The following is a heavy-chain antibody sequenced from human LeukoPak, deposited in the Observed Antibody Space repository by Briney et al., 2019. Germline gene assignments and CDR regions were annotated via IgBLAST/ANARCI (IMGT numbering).Heavy chain of an antibody. D-gene: IGHD6-6*01. V-gene: IGHV3-21*01. J-gene: IGHJ4*02. CDR1: GFTFSSYS. CDR2: ISSSSSYI. Sequence: PGGSLRLSCAASGFTFSSYSMNWVRQAPGKGLEWVSSISSSSSYIYYADSVKGRFTISRDNAKNSLYLQMNSLRAEDTAVYYCAREDHCSSSYDYWGQGTLVTVSS. CDR3: AREDHCSSSYDY.